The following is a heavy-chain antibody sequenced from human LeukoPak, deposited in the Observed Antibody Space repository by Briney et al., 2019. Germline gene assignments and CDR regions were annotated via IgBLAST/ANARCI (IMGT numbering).Heavy chain of an antibody. J-gene: IGHJ5*02. CDR2: IYTSGST. V-gene: IGHV4-4*07. D-gene: IGHD1-26*01. CDR3: AREDDSGNINNDWFDP. CDR1: GGSFSGYY. Sequence: SETLSLTCAVYGGSFSGYYWSWIRQPAGKGLEWIGRIYTSGSTNYNPSLKSRVTISVDTSKNQFSLKLSSVTPEDTAVYYCAREDDSGNINNDWFDPWGQGTMVTVSS.